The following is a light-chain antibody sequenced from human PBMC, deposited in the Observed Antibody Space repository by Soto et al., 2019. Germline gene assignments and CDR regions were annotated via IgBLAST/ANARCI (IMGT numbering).Light chain of an antibody. V-gene: IGKV1-5*03. CDR2: KAS. Sequence: DIQMTPSPSTVSASVGDRVTIPCRASQGLDRWVAWYQQKPGKAPKLLIYKASTLKSGVPSRFSGSGSGTEFTLTISSLQPDDFATYYCQHYNSYSEAFGQGTKVDIK. J-gene: IGKJ1*01. CDR1: QGLDRW. CDR3: QHYNSYSEA.